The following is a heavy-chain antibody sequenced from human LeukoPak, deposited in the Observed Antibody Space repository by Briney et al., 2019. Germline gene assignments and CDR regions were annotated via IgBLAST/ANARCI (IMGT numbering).Heavy chain of an antibody. CDR3: AKTSKYSTTWYDY. V-gene: IGHV3-23*01. Sequence: PGVSLRLSCAASGFTFSNYAMSWVRQAPGKGLEWVSGISGDGGSTYYADSVKGRFTISRGSSENALYLQMNSLRAEDTAVYYCAKTSKYSTTWYDYWGQGTLVTVSS. CDR2: ISGDGGST. D-gene: IGHD6-13*01. CDR1: GFTFSNYA. J-gene: IGHJ4*02.